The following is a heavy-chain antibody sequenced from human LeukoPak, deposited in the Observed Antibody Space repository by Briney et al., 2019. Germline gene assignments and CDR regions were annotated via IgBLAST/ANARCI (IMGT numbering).Heavy chain of an antibody. Sequence: SETLSLTCTVSGGSISSYYWSWIRQPPGKGLEWIGYIYYSGSTNYNPSLMSRVTISVDTSKNQFSLKLSSVTAADTAVYYCARLSTVGTYYDFWSGYGYYFDYWGQGTLVTVSS. CDR2: IYYSGST. D-gene: IGHD3-3*01. V-gene: IGHV4-59*08. CDR3: ARLSTVGTYYDFWSGYGYYFDY. CDR1: GGSISSYY. J-gene: IGHJ4*02.